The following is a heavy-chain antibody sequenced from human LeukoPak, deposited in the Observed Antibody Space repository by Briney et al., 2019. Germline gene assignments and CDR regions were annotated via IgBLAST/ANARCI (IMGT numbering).Heavy chain of an antibody. V-gene: IGHV4-30-2*01. CDR2: IYHSGST. CDR1: GGSISSGGYS. J-gene: IGHJ3*02. Sequence: KPSETLSLTCVVSGGSISSGGYSWSWIRQPPGKGLEWIGYIYHSGSTYYNPSLKSRVTISVDRSKNQFSLKLSSVTAADTAVYYCARVATVTKDAFDIWGQGTMVTVSS. D-gene: IGHD4-17*01. CDR3: ARVATVTKDAFDI.